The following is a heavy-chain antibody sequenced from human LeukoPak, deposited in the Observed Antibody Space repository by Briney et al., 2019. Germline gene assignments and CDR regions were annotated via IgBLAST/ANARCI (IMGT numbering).Heavy chain of an antibody. Sequence: GGCLRLSCAASGFPFSGYTMRWVRQAPGKGLEYVSAIISNGGNTHYADSVKGRFTISRDNSKNTVFLQMGSLRAEDMAVYYCARVTSGATLANYYYYYMDVWGKGTTVTVSS. D-gene: IGHD3-16*01. V-gene: IGHV3-64*02. CDR3: ARVTSGATLANYYYYYMDV. CDR2: IISNGGNT. J-gene: IGHJ6*03. CDR1: GFPFSGYT.